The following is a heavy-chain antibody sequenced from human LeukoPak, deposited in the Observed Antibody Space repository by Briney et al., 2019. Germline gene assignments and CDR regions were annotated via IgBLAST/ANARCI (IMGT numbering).Heavy chain of an antibody. CDR3: ARDGVVIISTLTAFDY. V-gene: IGHV4-34*01. J-gene: IGHJ4*02. CDR2: INHSGST. CDR1: GGSFSGYY. D-gene: IGHD3-22*01. Sequence: PSETLSLTCAVYGGSFSGYYWSWIRQPPGKGLEWIGEINHSGSTNYNPSLKSRVTISVDTSKNQFSLKLSSVTAADTAVYYCARDGVVIISTLTAFDYWGQGTLVTVSS.